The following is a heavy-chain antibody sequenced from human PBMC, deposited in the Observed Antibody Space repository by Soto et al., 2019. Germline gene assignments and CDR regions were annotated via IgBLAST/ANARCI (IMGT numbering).Heavy chain of an antibody. CDR1: GYTFTNYY. V-gene: IGHV1-46*03. D-gene: IGHD6-19*01. Sequence: ASVKVSCKASGYTFTNYYIHWVRQAPGQGLEWMGIINPRGGSTSYAQQFQDRDTMTRDTSTSTVYMELGSLRSEDTVVYYCARTRSGTRTGSWFDPLGQGTLVTVSS. CDR2: INPRGGST. CDR3: ARTRSGTRTGSWFDP. J-gene: IGHJ5*02.